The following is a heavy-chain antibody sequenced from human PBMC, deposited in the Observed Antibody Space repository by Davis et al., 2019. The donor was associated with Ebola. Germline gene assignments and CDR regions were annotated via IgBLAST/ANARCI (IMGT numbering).Heavy chain of an antibody. CDR3: STMHLYHFDC. Sequence: GGSLRLSCAASGFAFSNAWMSWVRQAPGKGLEWVGRIKSNADGGTTDYAAPVKGGFTISRDDSKNTLYLQMNSLKTEDTAVYYCSTMHLYHFDCWGQGTLVTVSS. D-gene: IGHD2-2*02. J-gene: IGHJ4*02. V-gene: IGHV3-15*01. CDR2: IKSNADGGTT. CDR1: GFAFSNAW.